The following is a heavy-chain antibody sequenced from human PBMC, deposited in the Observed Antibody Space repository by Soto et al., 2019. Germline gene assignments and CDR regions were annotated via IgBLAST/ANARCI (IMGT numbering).Heavy chain of an antibody. D-gene: IGHD5-12*01. CDR1: GFTFSNAW. V-gene: IGHV3-15*07. CDR2: IKSKTDGGTT. J-gene: IGHJ6*02. Sequence: GGSLRLSCAASGFTFSNAWMNWFRQAPGKGLEWVGRIKSKTDGGTTDYAAPVKGRFTISRDDSKNTLYLQMNSLKTEDTAVYYCTTDTVDIVAPGSYGMDVWGQGTTVTVSS. CDR3: TTDTVDIVAPGSYGMDV.